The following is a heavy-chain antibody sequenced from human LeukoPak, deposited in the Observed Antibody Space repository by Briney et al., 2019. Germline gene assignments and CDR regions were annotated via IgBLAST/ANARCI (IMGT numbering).Heavy chain of an antibody. D-gene: IGHD1-26*01. J-gene: IGHJ6*02. Sequence: GESLTVSWKGSGYSFTSYWIGWVRQIPGKGLEGMGIIYPGDSDTRYSPSFQGQVTISADKPISTAYLQWSSLKASDTAMYYCARHLGSGSYYYYYGMDVWGQGTTVTVSS. V-gene: IGHV5-51*01. CDR2: IYPGDSDT. CDR3: ARHLGSGSYYYYYGMDV. CDR1: GYSFTSYW.